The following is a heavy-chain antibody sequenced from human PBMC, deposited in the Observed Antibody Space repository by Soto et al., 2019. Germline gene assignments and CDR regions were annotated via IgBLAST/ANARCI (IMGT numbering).Heavy chain of an antibody. D-gene: IGHD3-22*01. CDR1: GYTFTSYV. V-gene: IGHV1-18*01. CDR2: ISAYNGNT. CDR3: ARIHYDSSGYYEYYFDY. Sequence: APVKVSCKASGYTFTSYVISWVRQAPGQGLEWMGWISAYNGNTNYAQKFQGRVTITADESTSTAYMELSSLRSEDTAVYYCARIHYDSSGYYEYYFDYWGQGTLVTVSS. J-gene: IGHJ4*02.